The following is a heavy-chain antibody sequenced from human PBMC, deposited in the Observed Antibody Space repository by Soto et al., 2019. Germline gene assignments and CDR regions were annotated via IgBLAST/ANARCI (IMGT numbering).Heavy chain of an antibody. V-gene: IGHV3-30*18. CDR3: AKDKVPVVVTAPFDY. Sequence: QVQLVEPGGGVVQPGRSLRLSCAASGFTFSSYGMHWVRQAPGKGLEWVAVISYDGSNKYNADSVKGRFTISRDNSKNTLYLQMNSLRAEDTAVYYCAKDKVPVVVTAPFDYWGQGTLVTVSS. D-gene: IGHD2-21*02. CDR1: GFTFSSYG. CDR2: ISYDGSNK. J-gene: IGHJ4*02.